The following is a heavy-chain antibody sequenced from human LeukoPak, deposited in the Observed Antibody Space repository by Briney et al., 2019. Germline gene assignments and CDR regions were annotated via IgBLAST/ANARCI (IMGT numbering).Heavy chain of an antibody. Sequence: GGSLRLSCAASGFTFSSYGMRWVRQAPAKGLEWVAFIRYDGSNKYYADSVKGRFTISRDNSKNTLYLQMNSLRAEDTAVYYCAKEQDYYYAHWGQGTLVTVSS. J-gene: IGHJ4*02. CDR3: AKEQDYYYAH. V-gene: IGHV3-30*02. D-gene: IGHD2-15*01. CDR1: GFTFSSYG. CDR2: IRYDGSNK.